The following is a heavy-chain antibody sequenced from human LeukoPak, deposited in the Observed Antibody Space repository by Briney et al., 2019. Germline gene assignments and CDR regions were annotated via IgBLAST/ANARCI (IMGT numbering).Heavy chain of an antibody. V-gene: IGHV4-4*07. J-gene: IGHJ4*02. Sequence: PSETLSLTCTVSGGSISSYYWSWIRQPAGKGLEWIGRIYTSGSTNYNPSLKSRVTMSVDTSKNQFSLKLSSVTAADTAVYYCARAYYDYVWGSYRLDFDYWGQGTLVTVSS. CDR3: ARAYYDYVWGSYRLDFDY. CDR2: IYTSGST. D-gene: IGHD3-16*02. CDR1: GGSISSYY.